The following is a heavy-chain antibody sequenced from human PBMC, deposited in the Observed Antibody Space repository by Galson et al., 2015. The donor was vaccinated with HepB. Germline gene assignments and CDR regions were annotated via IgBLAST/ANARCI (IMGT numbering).Heavy chain of an antibody. J-gene: IGHJ4*01. D-gene: IGHD3-16*02. CDR1: GGSISSGGYY. CDR3: ARARGVYDYVWGSYRYTSHFDY. CDR2: IYYSGST. V-gene: IGHV4-31*03. Sequence: LSLTCTVSGGSISSGGYYWSWIRQHPGKGLEWIGYIYYSGSTYHNPSLKSRVTISVDTSKNQFSLKLSSVTAADTAVYYCARARGVYDYVWGSYRYTSHFDYWGQGTLVTVS.